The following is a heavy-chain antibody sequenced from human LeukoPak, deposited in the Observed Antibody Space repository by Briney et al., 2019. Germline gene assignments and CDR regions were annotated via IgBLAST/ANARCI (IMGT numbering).Heavy chain of an antibody. CDR3: ARVRLGAVLMVFASDYYYMYV. Sequence: ASVKVSCKASGYILSHFVISWVRQAPGHGLEGVGWISEYNGNINYAQKLQGRVTMTTDASTSTAYMELTSLTSDDTAVYFCARVRLGAVLMVFASDYYYMYVWGKGTTVSVSS. CDR2: ISEYNGNI. V-gene: IGHV1-18*01. J-gene: IGHJ6*03. D-gene: IGHD2-8*01. CDR1: GYILSHFV.